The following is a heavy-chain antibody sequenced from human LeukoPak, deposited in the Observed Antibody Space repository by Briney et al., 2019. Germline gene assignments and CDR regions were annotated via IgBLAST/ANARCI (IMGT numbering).Heavy chain of an antibody. CDR3: ARMSVSSFDY. CDR1: GFTFRSYE. V-gene: IGHV3-48*03. CDR2: ISSSGSTV. J-gene: IGHJ4*02. Sequence: GGSLRLSCAASGFTFRSYEMNWVRQAPGKGLEWVSYISSSGSTVYYADSVKGRFTISRDNAKNSLYLQMNSLRAEDTAVYYCARMSVSSFDYWGQGTLVTVSS.